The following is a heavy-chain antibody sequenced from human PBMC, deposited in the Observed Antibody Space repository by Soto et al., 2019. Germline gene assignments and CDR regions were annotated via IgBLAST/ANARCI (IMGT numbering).Heavy chain of an antibody. Sequence: GESLKISCAASGFTFSSYAMSWVRQAPGKGLEWVSVISGSGGFTYYPDSVKGRFTISRDNSKNTLYLQMNSLRDEDTAVYYCAKRGTTATTRTFDCWGQGTLVTVSS. CDR3: AKRGTTATTRTFDC. CDR2: ISGSGGFT. V-gene: IGHV3-23*01. J-gene: IGHJ4*02. D-gene: IGHD4-17*01. CDR1: GFTFSSYA.